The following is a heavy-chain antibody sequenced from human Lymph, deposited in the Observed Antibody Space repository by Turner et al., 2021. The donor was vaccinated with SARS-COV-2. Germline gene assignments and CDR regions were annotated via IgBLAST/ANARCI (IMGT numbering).Heavy chain of an antibody. CDR2: IYSSGST. CDR3: ARQGWLRGYFDY. CDR1: GGSVTSSSYY. V-gene: IGHV4-39*01. J-gene: IGHJ4*02. Sequence: QVQLQVSGTGLVKPSETLSLTWTVSGGSVTSSSYYWGWIRQPPGKGLEWIGNIYSSGSTYYNPSLKSRVTISVDTSKNQFSLKLSSVTAADTAVYYCARQGWLRGYFDYWSQGTLVTVSS. D-gene: IGHD5-18*01.